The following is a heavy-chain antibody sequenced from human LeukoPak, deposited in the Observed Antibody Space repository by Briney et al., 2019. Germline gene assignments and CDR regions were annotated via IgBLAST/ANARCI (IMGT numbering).Heavy chain of an antibody. D-gene: IGHD3-3*01. Sequence: SVKVSCKALGYTITDYYMHWVRQAPGQGLEWMGWINADNDGSTYAQKFQGRVTMTRDTSISTAYMELSRLRFDDTAVYFCARKRGVGVDTNAFDMWGQGTMVTVSS. CDR1: GYTITDYY. CDR3: ARKRGVGVDTNAFDM. CDR2: INADNDGS. J-gene: IGHJ3*02. V-gene: IGHV1-2*02.